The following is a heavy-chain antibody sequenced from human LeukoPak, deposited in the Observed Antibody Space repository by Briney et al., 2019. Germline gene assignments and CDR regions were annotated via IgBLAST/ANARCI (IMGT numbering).Heavy chain of an antibody. CDR2: ISGSGGST. J-gene: IGHJ4*02. CDR1: GFTFSSYA. Sequence: GGSLRLSCAASGFTFSSYAMSWVRQAPGKGLEWVSAISGSGGSTYYADSVKGRFTISRDNSKNTLHLQMNSLGAEDTAVYYCAKDLASSWYAYYFDYWGQGTLVTVSS. V-gene: IGHV3-23*01. CDR3: AKDLASSWYAYYFDY. D-gene: IGHD6-13*01.